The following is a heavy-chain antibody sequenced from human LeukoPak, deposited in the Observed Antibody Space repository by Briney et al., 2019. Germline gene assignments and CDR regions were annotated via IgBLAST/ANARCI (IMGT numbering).Heavy chain of an antibody. V-gene: IGHV3-30*18. CDR1: GFTFSRSG. J-gene: IGHJ4*02. D-gene: IGHD5-18*01. CDR2: ISYDGSNK. CDR3: AKDTAMVFGYFDY. Sequence: PGGSLRLSCAASGFTFSRSGMHRVRQAPGKGMEWEAVISYDGSNKYYADSVKGRFTISRDNSKNTLNLQMNSLRAEDTAVYYCAKDTAMVFGYFDYWGQGTLVTVSS.